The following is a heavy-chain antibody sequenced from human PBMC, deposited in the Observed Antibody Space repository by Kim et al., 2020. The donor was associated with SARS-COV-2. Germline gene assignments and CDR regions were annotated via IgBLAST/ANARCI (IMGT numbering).Heavy chain of an antibody. CDR2: IYYSGST. J-gene: IGHJ5*02. V-gene: IGHV4-31*11. CDR1: GGSLSSVNYY. CDR3: ARARWVERQTFWFDP. Sequence: SETLFLTCGVSGGSLSSVNYYWTWIRQHPGKGLEWIGYIYYSGSTYYNPSLRSRVTVSMDTSKNQFSLRLTSVTAADTAIYYCARARWVERQTFWFDPWGQGTLVTVSS. D-gene: IGHD1-26*01.